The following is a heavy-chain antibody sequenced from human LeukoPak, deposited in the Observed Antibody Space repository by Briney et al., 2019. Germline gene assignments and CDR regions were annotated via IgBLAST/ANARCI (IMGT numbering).Heavy chain of an antibody. CDR3: ARGVDPSVFDY. V-gene: IGHV4-39*07. J-gene: IGHJ4*02. CDR1: GGSISSSSYY. CDR2: IYHSGST. Sequence: PSETLSLTCTVSGGSISSSSYYWGWIRQPPGKGLEWIGSIYHSGSTYYNPSLKSRVTISVDTSKNQFSLKLSSVTAADTAVYYCARGVDPSVFDYWGQGTLVTVSS. D-gene: IGHD2-15*01.